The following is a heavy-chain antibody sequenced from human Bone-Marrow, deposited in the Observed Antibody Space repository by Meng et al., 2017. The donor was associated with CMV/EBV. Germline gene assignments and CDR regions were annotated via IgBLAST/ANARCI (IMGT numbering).Heavy chain of an antibody. CDR3: VTKPGIAVAGIDY. CDR2: IIPILGIA. J-gene: IGHJ4*02. D-gene: IGHD6-19*01. Sequence: SVKVSCKASGGTFSSYAISWVRQAPGQGLEWMGGIIPILGIANDAQKFQGRVTINADKTKSTAYMELSSLRSEDTAVYYCVTKPGIAVAGIDYWGQGKLVTVSS. V-gene: IGHV1-69*10. CDR1: GGTFSSYA.